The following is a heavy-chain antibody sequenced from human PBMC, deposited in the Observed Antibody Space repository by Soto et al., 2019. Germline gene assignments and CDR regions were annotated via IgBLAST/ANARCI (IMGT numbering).Heavy chain of an antibody. V-gene: IGHV4-30-2*01. CDR3: ARGGIVVVPAVTNWLVP. Sequence: SETLSLTCAVSGGSISSGGYSWSWIRQPPGKGLEWIGYIYHSGSTYYNPSLKSRVTISVDRSKNQFSLKLSSVTAAETAVYYCARGGIVVVPAVTNWLVPWGQGTLLTVSS. CDR1: GGSISSGGYS. CDR2: IYHSGST. D-gene: IGHD2-2*01. J-gene: IGHJ5*02.